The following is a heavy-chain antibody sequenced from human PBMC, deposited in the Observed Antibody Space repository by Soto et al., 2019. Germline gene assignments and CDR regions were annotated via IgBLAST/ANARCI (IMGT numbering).Heavy chain of an antibody. V-gene: IGHV1-69*01. CDR3: ARVGGYYPFFHY. J-gene: IGHJ4*02. D-gene: IGHD5-12*01. CDR2: ILPIFGTA. CDR1: GGAFSSYA. Sequence: QVQLVQSGAEVEKPGSSVKVSCKASGGAFSSYAISWVRQAPGQGLEWMGGILPIFGTANYEQKFQGRVTSTADESTSTAYMDLSSLRSEDTAVYYSARVGGYYPFFHYWGQGTLVTVSS.